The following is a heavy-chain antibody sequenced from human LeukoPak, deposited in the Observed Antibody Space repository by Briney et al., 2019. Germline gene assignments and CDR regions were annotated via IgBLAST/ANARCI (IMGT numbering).Heavy chain of an antibody. V-gene: IGHV3-74*01. CDR3: ARDIGATNWFDP. Sequence: GGSLRLSCAASGFTFSSYWMHWVRQAPGKGLVWVSRINSDGRSTSYADSVKGRFTISRDNAKNTLYPQMNSLRAEDTAVYYCARDIGATNWFDPWGQGTLVTVSS. J-gene: IGHJ5*02. CDR2: INSDGRST. D-gene: IGHD1-26*01. CDR1: GFTFSSYW.